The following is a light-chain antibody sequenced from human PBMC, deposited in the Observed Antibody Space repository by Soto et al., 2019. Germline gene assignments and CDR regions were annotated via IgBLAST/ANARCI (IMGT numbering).Light chain of an antibody. J-gene: IGKJ1*01. CDR1: QSISSTS. V-gene: IGKV3-20*01. Sequence: EIVLTQSPGTLSLSPGERATLSCRASQSISSTSLAWYQQKPGQAPRLLIYGISSRATGIPYRFSGSGSGTDFTLTINRLEPEDFAVYFCQHYSTSLWTFGQGTKVDSK. CDR2: GIS. CDR3: QHYSTSLWT.